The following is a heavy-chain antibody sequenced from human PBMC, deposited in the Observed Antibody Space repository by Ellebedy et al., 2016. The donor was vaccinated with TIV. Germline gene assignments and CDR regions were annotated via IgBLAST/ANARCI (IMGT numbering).Heavy chain of an antibody. CDR2: IIPILNVV. CDR3: ARSGSGSYYLAYYYYGMDV. CDR1: GETSSSHA. J-gene: IGHJ6*02. V-gene: IGHV1-69*04. D-gene: IGHD1-26*01. Sequence: AASVKVSCKASGETSSSHALNWVRQAPGQGLAWVGRIIPILNVVNYARKFQGRVTITADRSTNIVYLELSSLRSEDTAVYYCARSGSGSYYLAYYYYGMDVWGQGTTVTVSS.